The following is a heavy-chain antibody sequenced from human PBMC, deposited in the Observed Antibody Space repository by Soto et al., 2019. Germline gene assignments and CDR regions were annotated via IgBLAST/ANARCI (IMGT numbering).Heavy chain of an antibody. J-gene: IGHJ4*02. Sequence: PPETLSLTSTVSGGSISSYYWSWIRQPPGKGLEWIGYIYYSGSTNYNPSLKSRVTISVDTSKNQFSLKLSSVTAADTAVYYCARMVDGYESFDDWGQGTLVTVS. D-gene: IGHD5-12*01. V-gene: IGHV4-59*01. CDR3: ARMVDGYESFDD. CDR1: GGSISSYY. CDR2: IYYSGST.